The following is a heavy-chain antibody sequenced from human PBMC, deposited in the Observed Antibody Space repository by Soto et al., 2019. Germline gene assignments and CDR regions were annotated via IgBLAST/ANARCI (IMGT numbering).Heavy chain of an antibody. J-gene: IGHJ4*02. CDR3: ARGTGELDY. V-gene: IGHV3-11*01. D-gene: IGHD3-16*01. CDR1: GFTFSVYY. CDR2: ISGSGSNI. Sequence: QVQLVESGGNLVKPGGSLRLSCAASGFTFSVYYMSWIRQAPGKGLEWVSYISGSGSNIYHADSVKGRFTVSRDNARNSLYLQMNSLRADDTGAYYCARGTGELDYWGQGTLVTVSS.